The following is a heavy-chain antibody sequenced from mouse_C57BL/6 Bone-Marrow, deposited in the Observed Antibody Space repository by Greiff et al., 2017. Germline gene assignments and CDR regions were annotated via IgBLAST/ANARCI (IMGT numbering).Heavy chain of an antibody. V-gene: IGHV1-59*01. CDR3: ARWPERAY. CDR1: GYTFTSYW. CDR2: IDPSDSYT. Sequence: QVQLQQPGAELVRPGASVKLSCKASGYTFTSYWMHWVKQRPGQGLEWIGVIDPSDSYTNYNQKFKGKATLTVDKSSSTAYMQSSSLTSEDSAVYYCARWPERAYWGRGTRVTVSA. J-gene: IGHJ3*01.